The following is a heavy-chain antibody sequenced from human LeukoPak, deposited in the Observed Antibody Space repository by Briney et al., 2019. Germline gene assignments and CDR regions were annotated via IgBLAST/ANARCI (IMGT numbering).Heavy chain of an antibody. CDR2: ISSSSSYI. CDR1: GFTFSSYS. Sequence: PGGSLRLSCAASGFTFSSYSMNWVRQAPGKGLEWVSSISSSSSYIYYADSVKGRFTISRDNAKNSLYLQMNSLRAEDTAVYYCAKKVSSWYAFDYWGQGTLVTVSS. CDR3: AKKVSSWYAFDY. J-gene: IGHJ4*02. V-gene: IGHV3-21*04. D-gene: IGHD6-13*01.